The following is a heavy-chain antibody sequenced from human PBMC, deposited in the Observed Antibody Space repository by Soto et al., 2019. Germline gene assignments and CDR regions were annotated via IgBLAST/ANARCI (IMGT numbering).Heavy chain of an antibody. CDR1: GFTFSSYA. Sequence: QVQLVESGGGVVQPGRSLRLSCAASGFTFSSYAMHWVRQAPGKGLEWVAVISYDGSNKYYADSVKGRFTISRDNSKNTLYLQMNSLIAEDTAVYYCARDEIRFSWAYGMDVLGQGTTVTVSS. D-gene: IGHD3-3*01. V-gene: IGHV3-30-3*01. J-gene: IGHJ6*02. CDR2: ISYDGSNK. CDR3: ARDEIRFSWAYGMDV.